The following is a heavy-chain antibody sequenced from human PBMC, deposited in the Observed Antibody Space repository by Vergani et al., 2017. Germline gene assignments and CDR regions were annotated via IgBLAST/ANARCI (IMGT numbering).Heavy chain of an antibody. D-gene: IGHD1-1*01. CDR1: GYTFTGYY. CDR2: INPNSGGT. Sequence: QVQLVQSGAEVKKPGASVKVSCKASGYTFTGYYMHWVRQAPGQGLEWMGWINPNSGGTNYAQKLQGRVTMTTDTSTSTAYMELRSLRSDDTAVYYCARYLGTRYYYGMDVWGQGTTVTVSS. J-gene: IGHJ6*02. CDR3: ARYLGTRYYYGMDV. V-gene: IGHV1-2*02.